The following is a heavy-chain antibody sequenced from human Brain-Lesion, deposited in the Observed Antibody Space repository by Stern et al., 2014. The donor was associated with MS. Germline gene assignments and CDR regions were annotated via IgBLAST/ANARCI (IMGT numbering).Heavy chain of an antibody. V-gene: IGHV4-31*03. D-gene: IGHD4-17*01. CDR2: IYYNGNT. Sequence: QVQLVQSGPGLVKPSQTLSLTCTVSGDSISSGGYYWSWIRQHPGKGLEWIGHIYYNGNTYYNPSLKSRVVISVDTSKNQFSLKLTSVTAADTAVFYCARAPSPDYGDGGYFDFWGRGTLVTVSS. CDR3: ARAPSPDYGDGGYFDF. CDR1: GDSISSGGYY. J-gene: IGHJ4*02.